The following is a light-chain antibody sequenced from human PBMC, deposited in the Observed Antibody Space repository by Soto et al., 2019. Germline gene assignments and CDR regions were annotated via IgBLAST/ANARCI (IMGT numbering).Light chain of an antibody. CDR3: QQYGISHT. CDR1: QSVASNS. V-gene: IGKV3-20*01. CDR2: GAS. J-gene: IGKJ2*01. Sequence: EIVLTQSPGTLSLSPGERATLSCRASQSVASNSLAWYQQKPGQAPRVLIYGASSRATGIPDRFSGSGSGTDVTLTISRLEPEDFAVYYCQQYGISHTFGQGTKLEIK.